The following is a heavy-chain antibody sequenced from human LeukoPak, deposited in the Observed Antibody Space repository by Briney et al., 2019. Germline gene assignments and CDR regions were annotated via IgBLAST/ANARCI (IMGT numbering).Heavy chain of an antibody. CDR1: GGPLDRHY. CDR2: VFYPGST. Sequence: PSETLSLTCTVSGGPLDRHYWSWLRQPPGKGLEWIGYVFYPGSTNYNPSLKSRVTMSLDTSRDQFSLRLTSVTAADTAIYYCASRPAGSTWYGVFDYWSQGTLVTVSS. D-gene: IGHD6-13*01. V-gene: IGHV4-59*11. J-gene: IGHJ4*02. CDR3: ASRPAGSTWYGVFDY.